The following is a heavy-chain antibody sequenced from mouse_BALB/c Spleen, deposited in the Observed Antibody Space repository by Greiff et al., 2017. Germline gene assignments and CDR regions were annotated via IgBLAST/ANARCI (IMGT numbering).Heavy chain of an antibody. CDR1: GFSLTSYG. CDR2: IWSGGST. D-gene: IGHD2-14*01. V-gene: IGHV2-2*02. Sequence: QVQLKQSGPGLVQPSQSLSITCTVSGFSLTSYGVHWVRQSPGKGLEWLGVIWSGGSTDYNAAFISRLSISKDNSKSQVFFKMNSLQANDTAIYYCARRGYRYPYYYAMDYWGQGTSVTVSS. CDR3: ARRGYRYPYYYAMDY. J-gene: IGHJ4*01.